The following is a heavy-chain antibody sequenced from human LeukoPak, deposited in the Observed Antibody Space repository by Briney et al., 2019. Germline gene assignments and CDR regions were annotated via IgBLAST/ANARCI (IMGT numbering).Heavy chain of an antibody. CDR2: INHSGST. Sequence: SETLSLTCGVSGGSISGTNWWSWIRQPPGKGLEWIGEINHSGSTNYNPSLKSRVTISVDTSKNQFSLKLSSVTAADTAVYYCCSYGLDAFDIWGQGTMVTVSS. D-gene: IGHD2-15*01. CDR1: GGSISGTNW. J-gene: IGHJ3*02. V-gene: IGHV4/OR15-8*01. CDR3: CSYGLDAFDI.